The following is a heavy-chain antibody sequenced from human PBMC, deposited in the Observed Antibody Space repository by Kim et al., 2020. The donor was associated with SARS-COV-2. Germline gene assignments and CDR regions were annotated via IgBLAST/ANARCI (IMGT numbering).Heavy chain of an antibody. Sequence: ASVKVSCKASGYTFTSYAMNWVRQAPGQGLEWMGWINTNTGNPTYAQGFTGRFVFSLDTSVSTAYLQISSLKAEDTAVYYCAREGYCTNGVCRNWFDPWGQGTLVTVSS. CDR1: GYTFTSYA. CDR2: INTNTGNP. D-gene: IGHD2-8*01. J-gene: IGHJ5*02. V-gene: IGHV7-4-1*02. CDR3: AREGYCTNGVCRNWFDP.